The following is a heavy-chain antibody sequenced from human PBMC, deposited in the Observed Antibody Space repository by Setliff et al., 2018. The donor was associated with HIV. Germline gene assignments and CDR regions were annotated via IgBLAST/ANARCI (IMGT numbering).Heavy chain of an antibody. Sequence: SGPTLVNPPQTLTLTCAFSGFSLSTSGMSVSWIRQPPGKALEWLARIDWDDAKYYSTSLKTRLTISKDTSKNQVVLTMTNMDPVDTATYYCARGSESLTYFDNLGPGTLVTVSS. CDR1: GFSLSTSGMS. J-gene: IGHJ4*02. CDR3: ARGSESLTYFDN. V-gene: IGHV2-70*11. D-gene: IGHD3-10*01. CDR2: IDWDDAK.